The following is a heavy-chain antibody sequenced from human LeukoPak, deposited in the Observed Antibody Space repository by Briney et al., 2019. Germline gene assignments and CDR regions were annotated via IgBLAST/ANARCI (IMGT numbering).Heavy chain of an antibody. D-gene: IGHD3-9*01. CDR1: GGSISSSSSY. CDR2: IYYSGST. V-gene: IGHV4-39*01. Sequence: SETLSLTCTVSGGSISSSSSYWGWIRQPPGKGLEWIGSIYYSGSTYYNPSLKSRVTISVDTSKNQFSLKLSSVTAADTAVYYCARHAGGNKRYFDWLETCADNWFDPWGQGTLVTVSS. J-gene: IGHJ5*02. CDR3: ARHAGGNKRYFDWLETCADNWFDP.